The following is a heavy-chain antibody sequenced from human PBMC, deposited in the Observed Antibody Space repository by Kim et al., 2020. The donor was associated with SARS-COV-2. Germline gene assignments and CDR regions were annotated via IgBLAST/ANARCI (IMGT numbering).Heavy chain of an antibody. V-gene: IGHV1-69*04. CDR2: IIPILGIA. Sequence: SVKVSCKASGGTFSSYAISWVRQAPGQGLEWMGRIIPILGIANYAQKFQGRVTITADKSTSTAYMELSSLRSENTAVYYCARDSSSTNLYYYYGMDVWG. J-gene: IGHJ6*02. CDR3: ARDSSSTNLYYYYGMDV. D-gene: IGHD2-2*01. CDR1: GGTFSSYA.